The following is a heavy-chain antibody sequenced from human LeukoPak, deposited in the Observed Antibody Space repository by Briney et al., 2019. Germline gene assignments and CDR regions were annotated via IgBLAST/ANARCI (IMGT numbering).Heavy chain of an antibody. J-gene: IGHJ4*02. CDR1: GFTFSSYA. CDR2: IRSKAYGGTT. V-gene: IGHV3-49*04. D-gene: IGHD4-17*01. CDR3: TRDTTALGTRFDY. Sequence: AGGSLRLSCAASGFTFSSYAMHWVRQAPGKGLEWVGFIRSKAYGGTTEYAASVKGRFTISRDDSKSIAYLQMNSLKTEDTAVYYCTRDTTALGTRFDYWGQGTLVTVSS.